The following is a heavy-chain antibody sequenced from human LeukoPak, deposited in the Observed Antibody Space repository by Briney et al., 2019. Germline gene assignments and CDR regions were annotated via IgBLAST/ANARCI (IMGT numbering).Heavy chain of an antibody. D-gene: IGHD6-13*01. CDR2: IYYSGST. V-gene: IGHV4-39*01. CDR3: ARHVSAGYYYYYYMDV. J-gene: IGHJ6*03. CDR1: GGSISSSSYY. Sequence: PSETLSLTCTVSGGSISSSSYYWGWIRQPPGKGLEWIGSIYYSGSTYYNPSPKSRVTISVDTSKNQFSLKLSSVTAADTAVYYCARHVSAGYYYYYYMDVWGKGTTVTVSS.